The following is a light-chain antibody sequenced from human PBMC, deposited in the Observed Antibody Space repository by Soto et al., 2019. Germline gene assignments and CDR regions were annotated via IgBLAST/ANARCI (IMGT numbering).Light chain of an antibody. Sequence: EIVLTQSPGTLSLSPGERATLSCRASQSVTSDYLAWYQQKPGQAPRLLIHGASSRATGIPDRFSGSGSGTDFTLTISSLDPDDFATYYCLQVANFPRTFGQGTTVDLK. CDR1: QSVTSDY. CDR3: LQVANFPRT. CDR2: GAS. J-gene: IGKJ1*01. V-gene: IGKV3-20*01.